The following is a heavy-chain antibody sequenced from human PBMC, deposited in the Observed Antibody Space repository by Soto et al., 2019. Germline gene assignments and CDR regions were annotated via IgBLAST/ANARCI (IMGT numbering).Heavy chain of an antibody. Sequence: ASVKVSCKASGYTFTSYAMHWVRQAPGQRLEWMGWINAGNGNTKYSQKFQGRVTITRDTSASTAYMELSSLRSEDTAVYYCARSESVVRSSSSSVIPCFSLVKFHLQGANSPAGRGHFLQH. V-gene: IGHV1-3*01. J-gene: IGHJ1*01. CDR1: GYTFTSYA. D-gene: IGHD6-6*01. CDR3: ARSESVVRSSSSSVIPCFSLVKFHLQGANSPAGRGHFLQH. CDR2: INAGNGNT.